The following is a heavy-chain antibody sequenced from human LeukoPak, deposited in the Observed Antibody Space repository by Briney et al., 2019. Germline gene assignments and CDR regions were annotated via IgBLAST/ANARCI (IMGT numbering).Heavy chain of an antibody. CDR3: ARSGYQLLSIDY. CDR1: GFTFSGYN. D-gene: IGHD2-2*01. V-gene: IGHV3-21*01. J-gene: IGHJ4*02. Sequence: GGSLRLSCAASGFTFSGYNMNWGRQAPGKGLEWVSSISSSSSYIYYADSVKGRFTISRDNAKNSLYLQMNSLRAEDTAVYYCARSGYQLLSIDYWGQGILVTVSS. CDR2: ISSSSSYI.